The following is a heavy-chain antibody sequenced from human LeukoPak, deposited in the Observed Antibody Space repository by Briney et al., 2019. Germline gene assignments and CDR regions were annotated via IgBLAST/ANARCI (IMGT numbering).Heavy chain of an antibody. J-gene: IGHJ5*02. CDR3: AKAGDILTGYSSPNWFDP. D-gene: IGHD3-9*01. CDR2: ISWNSGSI. V-gene: IGHV3-9*01. Sequence: GRSLRLSCAASGFTFDDYAMHWVRQAPGKGLEWVSGISWNSGSIGYADSVKGRFTISRDNAKNSLYLQMNSLRAEDTALYYRAKAGDILTGYSSPNWFDPWGQGTLVTVSS. CDR1: GFTFDDYA.